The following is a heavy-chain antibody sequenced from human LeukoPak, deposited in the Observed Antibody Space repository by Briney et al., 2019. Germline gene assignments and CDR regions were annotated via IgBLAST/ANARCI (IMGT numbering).Heavy chain of an antibody. Sequence: GESLKISCKGSGYSFTSYWIGWVRQMPGKGLECMGIIYPGDSDTRYSPSFQGQVTISADKSISTAFLQWSDLKASDTAMYYCARYSYDNIEVPGLWGQGTLVTVSS. V-gene: IGHV5-51*01. CDR2: IYPGDSDT. CDR1: GYSFTSYW. CDR3: ARYSYDNIEVPGL. J-gene: IGHJ4*02. D-gene: IGHD3-22*01.